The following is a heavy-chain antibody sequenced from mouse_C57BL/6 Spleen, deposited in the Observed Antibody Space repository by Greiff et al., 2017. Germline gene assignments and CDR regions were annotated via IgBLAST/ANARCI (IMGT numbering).Heavy chain of an antibody. Sequence: SGAELVRPGASVKMSCKASGYTFPSYNMHWVKQTPRQGLEWIGAIYPGNGDTSYNQKFKGKATLTVDKSSSTAYMQLSSLTSEDSAVYFSAKSGGYDYDWFAYWGQGTLVTVSA. CDR2: IYPGNGDT. J-gene: IGHJ3*01. CDR1: GYTFPSYN. CDR3: AKSGGYDYDWFAY. V-gene: IGHV1-12*01. D-gene: IGHD2-4*01.